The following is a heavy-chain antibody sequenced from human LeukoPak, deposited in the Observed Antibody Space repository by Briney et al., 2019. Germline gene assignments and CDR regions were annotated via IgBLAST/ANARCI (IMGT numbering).Heavy chain of an antibody. D-gene: IGHD1-26*01. J-gene: IGHJ4*02. CDR2: TNSNTGGT. CDR3: ARDDSGSDLNSFDY. Sequence: ASVKVSCKASGHTFTGYHMHWVRQAPGQGLEWMGCTNSNTGGTQYAQNFQGRVTMSRDTSVSTVYMELSRLRSDDTAVYYCARDDSGSDLNSFDYWGQGTLVTVSS. CDR1: GHTFTGYH. V-gene: IGHV1-2*02.